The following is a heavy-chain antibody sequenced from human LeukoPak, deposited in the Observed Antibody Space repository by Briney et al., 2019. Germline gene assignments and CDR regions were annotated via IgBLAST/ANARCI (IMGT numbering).Heavy chain of an antibody. V-gene: IGHV3-64*01. D-gene: IGHD3-10*01. CDR2: ITTDGGGT. J-gene: IGHJ3*02. CDR3: ARNGVSYGLDI. Sequence: PGGSLRLSCAASGFTFSSYDIHWVRQAAGKGLESVSAITTDGGGTYYANSVKGRFTISRDNSKNTLYLQMGSLRAEDMAVYYCARNGVSYGLDIWGRGTMVSVSS. CDR1: GFTFSSYD.